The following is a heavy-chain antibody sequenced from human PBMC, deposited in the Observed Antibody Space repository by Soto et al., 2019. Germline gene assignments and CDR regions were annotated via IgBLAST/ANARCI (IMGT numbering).Heavy chain of an antibody. CDR2: IIPMFGTA. V-gene: IGHV1-69*12. J-gene: IGHJ4*02. D-gene: IGHD6-13*01. CDR1: GGTFSSYA. Sequence: QVQLVQSGAEVKKPGSSVKVSCKASGGTFSSYATSWVRQAPGQGLEWMGGIIPMFGTAHYAQKFQGRVTIAADESTSTAYMELSSLRSEDTAVYYCARELGAVAAAGSAFAYWGQGSLVIVSS. CDR3: ARELGAVAAAGSAFAY.